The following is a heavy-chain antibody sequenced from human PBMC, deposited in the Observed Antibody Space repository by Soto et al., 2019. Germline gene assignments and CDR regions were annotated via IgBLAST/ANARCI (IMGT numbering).Heavy chain of an antibody. CDR3: ARGVGSGSYYNQYNWFDP. CDR1: VYTFAIYG. D-gene: IGHD3-10*01. J-gene: IGHJ5*02. V-gene: IGHV1-18*01. CDR2: INVYNGNT. Sequence: ASVKVSCKESVYTFAIYGIRWVRQAPGQGLEWMGWINVYNGNTKYAQKVQGRVTMTTDTSTSTAYMELRGLRSDDTAVYYCARGVGSGSYYNQYNWFDPWGQGTLVTVSS.